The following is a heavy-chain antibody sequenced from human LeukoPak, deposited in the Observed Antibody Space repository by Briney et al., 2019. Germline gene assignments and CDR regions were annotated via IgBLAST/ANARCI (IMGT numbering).Heavy chain of an antibody. CDR1: GFTFDDYA. Sequence: GGSLRLSCAASGFTFDDYAMHWVRQAPGKGLEWVSGISWNSGSIGYADSVKGRLTISRDNAKNSLYLQMNSLRAEDTALYYCAKDPDIEHPGDYWGQGTLVTVSS. J-gene: IGHJ4*02. V-gene: IGHV3-9*01. D-gene: IGHD5-12*01. CDR2: ISWNSGSI. CDR3: AKDPDIEHPGDY.